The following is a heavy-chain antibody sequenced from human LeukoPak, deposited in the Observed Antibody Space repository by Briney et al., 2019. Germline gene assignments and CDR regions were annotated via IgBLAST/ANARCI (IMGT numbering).Heavy chain of an antibody. CDR3: ARASDYVWGSYRYRPYYYYMDV. V-gene: IGHV1-69*05. CDR2: IIPIFGTA. J-gene: IGHJ6*03. CDR1: GGTFSSYA. D-gene: IGHD3-16*02. Sequence: SVKVSCKASGGTFSSYAISWVRQAPGQGLEWMGGIIPIFGTANYARKFQGRVTITTDESTSTAYMELSSLRSEDTAVYYCARASDYVWGSYRYRPYYYYMDVWGKGTTVTVSS.